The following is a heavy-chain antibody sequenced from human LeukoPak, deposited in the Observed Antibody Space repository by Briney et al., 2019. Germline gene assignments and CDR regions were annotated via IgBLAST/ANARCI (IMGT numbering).Heavy chain of an antibody. Sequence: GGSLRLSCAASGFTFSSYWMHWVRQAPGKGLVWVSRINSDESSISYADSVKGRFTISRDNAKNTLYLQMNSLRAEDTAVYYCARDLLSTPPYYYYAVDVWGQETTVTVSS. J-gene: IGHJ6*02. CDR1: GFTFSSYW. D-gene: IGHD2/OR15-2a*01. CDR2: INSDESSI. V-gene: IGHV3-74*01. CDR3: ARDLLSTPPYYYYAVDV.